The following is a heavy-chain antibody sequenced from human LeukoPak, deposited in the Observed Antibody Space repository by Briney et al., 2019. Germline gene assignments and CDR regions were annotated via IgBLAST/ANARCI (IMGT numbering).Heavy chain of an antibody. J-gene: IGHJ6*03. Sequence: PGGSLRLSCAASGFTFSSYGMHWVRQAPGKGLEWVAFIRYDGSNKYYAGSVKGRFTISRDNSKNTLYLQMNSLRAEDTAVYYCAKVVRGYCSGGSCPEPYYYYYYMDVWGKGTTVTVSS. CDR3: AKVVRGYCSGGSCPEPYYYYYYMDV. CDR1: GFTFSSYG. D-gene: IGHD2-15*01. V-gene: IGHV3-30*02. CDR2: IRYDGSNK.